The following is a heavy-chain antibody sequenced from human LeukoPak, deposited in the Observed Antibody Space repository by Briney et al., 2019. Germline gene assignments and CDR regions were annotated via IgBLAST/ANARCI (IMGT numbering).Heavy chain of an antibody. CDR1: GFTFSSYA. V-gene: IGHV3-23*01. CDR3: AKVSGHHYYYYYMDV. Sequence: GGSLRLSCAASGFTFSSYAMSWVLQAPGKGLEWVSAISGSGGSTYYADSVKGRFTISRDNSKNTLYLQMNSLRAEDTAVYYCAKVSGHHYYYYYMDVWGKGTTVTVSS. CDR2: ISGSGGST. J-gene: IGHJ6*03.